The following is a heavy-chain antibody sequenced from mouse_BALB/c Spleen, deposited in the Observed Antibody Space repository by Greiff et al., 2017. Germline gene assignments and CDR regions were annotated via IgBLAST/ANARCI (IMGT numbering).Heavy chain of an antibody. CDR1: GYSFTGYT. CDR2: INPYNGGT. V-gene: IGHV1-18*01. J-gene: IGHJ4*01. CDR3: AVYYDYDGRHYYAMDY. D-gene: IGHD2-4*01. Sequence: VQLQQSGPELVKPGASMKISCKASGYSFTGYTMNWVKQSHGKNLEWIGLINPYNGGTSYNQKFKGKATLTVDKSSSTAYMELLSLTSEDSAVYYCAVYYDYDGRHYYAMDYWGQGTSVTVSS.